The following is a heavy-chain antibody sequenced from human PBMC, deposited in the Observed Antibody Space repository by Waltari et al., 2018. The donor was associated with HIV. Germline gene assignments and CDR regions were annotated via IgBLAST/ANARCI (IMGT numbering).Heavy chain of an antibody. CDR3: AQDAGRNGYSFFGF. CDR2: ITVDHNT. V-gene: IGHV3-23*01. Sequence: EVQLLESGGTLAQPGGSLSLSCAASGAPLSNSCLTGARQAPGKGLEWVSTITVDHNTYYADSVKGRFSISRDNSRNLVSLRMNTLKVEDTGMYYCAQDAGRNGYSFFGFWGRGTLVAVSS. CDR1: GAPLSNSC. J-gene: IGHJ4*02. D-gene: IGHD3-22*01.